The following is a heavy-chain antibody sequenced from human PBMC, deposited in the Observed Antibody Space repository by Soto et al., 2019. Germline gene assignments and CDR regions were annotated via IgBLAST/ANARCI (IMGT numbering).Heavy chain of an antibody. CDR2: ISWNSGSI. V-gene: IGHV3-9*01. Sequence: LRLSCAASGFTFDDYAMRWVRQAPGKGLEWVSGISWNSGSIGYADSVKGRFTISRDNAKNSLYLQMNSLRAEDTALYYCAKDRATTIFGVGPYYYGMDVWGQGTTVTVSS. D-gene: IGHD3-3*01. CDR1: GFTFDDYA. J-gene: IGHJ6*02. CDR3: AKDRATTIFGVGPYYYGMDV.